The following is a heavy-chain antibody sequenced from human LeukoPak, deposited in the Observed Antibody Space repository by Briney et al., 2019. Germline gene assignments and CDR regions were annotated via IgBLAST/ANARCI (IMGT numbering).Heavy chain of an antibody. Sequence: SETLSLTCTVSGGSISSSSYYWSWIRQPPGKGLEWIGYIYYSGSTNYNPSLKSRVTISVDTSKNQFSLKLSSVTAADTAVYYCARGEGGDGYNKDPAYWGQGTLVTVSS. D-gene: IGHD5-24*01. V-gene: IGHV4-61*01. CDR2: IYYSGST. J-gene: IGHJ4*02. CDR1: GGSISSSSYY. CDR3: ARGEGGDGYNKDPAY.